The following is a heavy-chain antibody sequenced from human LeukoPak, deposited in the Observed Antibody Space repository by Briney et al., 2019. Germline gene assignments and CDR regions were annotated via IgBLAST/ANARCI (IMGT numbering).Heavy chain of an antibody. CDR3: GRDTHLES. CDR1: GVSISSTSHA. J-gene: IGHJ4*02. CDR2: IYNSGSS. Sequence: SETLSLTCTVAGVSISSTSHAWGWSRQPPGKGLEWLGNIYNSGSSNYSPSLRSRVSISVDTSKNQFSLRLRSVTAADTAVYYCGRDTHLESWGQGILVTVFS. V-gene: IGHV4-39*01.